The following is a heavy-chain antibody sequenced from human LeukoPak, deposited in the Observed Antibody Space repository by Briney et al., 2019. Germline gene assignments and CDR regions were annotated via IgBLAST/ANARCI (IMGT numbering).Heavy chain of an antibody. J-gene: IGHJ4*02. CDR2: IYYSGST. CDR1: GGSISSYY. Sequence: SETLSLTCTVSGGSISSYYWSWIRQPPGKGLEWIGYIYYSGSTNYNPSLKSRVTISVDTSKNQLSLKLRSVTAADTAVYYCARVSCSGVSCYLFDYWGQGTLVTVSS. V-gene: IGHV4-59*01. CDR3: ARVSCSGVSCYLFDY. D-gene: IGHD2-15*01.